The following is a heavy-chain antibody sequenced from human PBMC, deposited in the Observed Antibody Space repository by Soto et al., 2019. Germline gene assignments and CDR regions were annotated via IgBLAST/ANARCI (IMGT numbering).Heavy chain of an antibody. J-gene: IGHJ4*02. CDR2: ISPNSGRA. CDR1: GYTFSKYD. Sequence: QVQLVQSGAEMKRPGASVKVSCKASGYTFSKYDISWVRQAPGQGLQWLGLISPNSGRASYSESFQGRVTMSTDTPTTTAYLELRSLRSADTAVYYCVRQYFDFWTDYPDFDYWGQGTLVTVSS. D-gene: IGHD3-3*01. CDR3: VRQYFDFWTDYPDFDY. V-gene: IGHV1-18*04.